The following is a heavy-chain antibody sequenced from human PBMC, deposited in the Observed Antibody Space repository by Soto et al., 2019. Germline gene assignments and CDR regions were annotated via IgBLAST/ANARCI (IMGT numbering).Heavy chain of an antibody. V-gene: IGHV3-66*01. J-gene: IGHJ6*02. Sequence: PGGSLRLSCAASGFTVSSNYMSWVRQAPGKGLEWVSVIYSGGSTYYADSVKGRFTISRDNSKNTLYLQMNSLRAEDTAVYYCARASSSRVYYYGMDVWGQGTTVTVSS. CDR3: ARASSSRVYYYGMDV. CDR2: IYSGGST. CDR1: GFTVSSNY. D-gene: IGHD6-13*01.